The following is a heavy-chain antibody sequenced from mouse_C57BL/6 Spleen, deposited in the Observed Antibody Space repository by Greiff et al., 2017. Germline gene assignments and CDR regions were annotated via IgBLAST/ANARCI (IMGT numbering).Heavy chain of an antibody. V-gene: IGHV2-2*01. D-gene: IGHD2-5*01. J-gene: IGHJ3*01. Sequence: VKLMESGPGLVQPSQSLSITCTVSGFSLTSYGVHWVRQSPGKGLEWLGVIWSGGSTDYNAAFISRLSISKDNSKSQVFFKMNSLQADDTAIYYCARNKGDSNFAYWGQGTLVTVSA. CDR3: ARNKGDSNFAY. CDR2: IWSGGST. CDR1: GFSLTSYG.